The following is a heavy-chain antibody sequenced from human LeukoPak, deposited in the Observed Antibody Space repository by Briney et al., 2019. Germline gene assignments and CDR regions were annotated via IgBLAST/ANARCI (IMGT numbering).Heavy chain of an antibody. CDR1: GSSFTSYW. D-gene: IGHD3-22*01. CDR2: IYPGDSDT. Sequence: GASLKISCKGSGSSFTSYWIGWVRQMPGKGLEWMGIIYPGDSDTRYSPSFQGQVTISADKSISTAYLQWSSLKASDTAMYYCASTYYYDSSGYSAKAFDIWGQGTMVTVSS. CDR3: ASTYYYDSSGYSAKAFDI. V-gene: IGHV5-51*01. J-gene: IGHJ3*02.